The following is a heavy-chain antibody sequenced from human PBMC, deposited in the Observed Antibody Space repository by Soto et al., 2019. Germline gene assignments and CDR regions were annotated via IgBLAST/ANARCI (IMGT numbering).Heavy chain of an antibody. CDR2: ISESGGST. CDR3: ARGSFGGVVVVYFDY. CDR1: GFTFSSYA. Sequence: EVQLLESGGALVHPGGSLRLSCAASGFTFSSYAMSWVRQAPGKGLEWVSSISESGGSTYYADSAKGRFTISRDNSKNTMSLKINSLRAEDTAVYYCARGSFGGVVVVYFDYWGQGTLVTVSS. J-gene: IGHJ4*02. D-gene: IGHD3-16*02. V-gene: IGHV3-23*01.